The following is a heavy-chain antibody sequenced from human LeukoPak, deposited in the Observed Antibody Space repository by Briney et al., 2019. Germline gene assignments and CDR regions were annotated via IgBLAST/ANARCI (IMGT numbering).Heavy chain of an antibody. CDR3: ARDRNMDYDFWSGYYIDY. D-gene: IGHD3-3*01. V-gene: IGHV3-48*03. CDR2: ISSSGSIT. Sequence: GGSLRLSCAASGFTFSSYEMNWVRQAPGKGLEWVSYISSSGSITYYADSVKGRFTISRDNAKNSLYLQMNSLRAEDTAVYYCARDRNMDYDFWSGYYIDYWGQGTLVTVPS. CDR1: GFTFSSYE. J-gene: IGHJ4*02.